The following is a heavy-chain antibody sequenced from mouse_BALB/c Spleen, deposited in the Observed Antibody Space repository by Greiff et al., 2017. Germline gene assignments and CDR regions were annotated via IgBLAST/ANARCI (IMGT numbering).Heavy chain of an antibody. Sequence: DVQLVESGGGLVKPGGSLKLSCAASGFTFSDYYMYWVRQTPEKRLEWVATISDGGSYTYYPDSVKGRFTISRDNAKNNLYLQMSSLKSEDTAMYYCARGGYFDYWGQGTTLTVSS. V-gene: IGHV5-4*02. CDR2: ISDGGSYT. J-gene: IGHJ2*01. CDR3: ARGGYFDY. CDR1: GFTFSDYY.